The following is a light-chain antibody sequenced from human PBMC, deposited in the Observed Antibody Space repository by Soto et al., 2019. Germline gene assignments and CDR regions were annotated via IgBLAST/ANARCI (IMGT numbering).Light chain of an antibody. V-gene: IGKV3-20*01. CDR1: QNVRSNN. CDR2: GAS. Sequence: SVLTQSPGTLSLSPGERATLSCRASQNVRSNNLAWYQHKVGRPPRLLIYGASNRPGGIPDKFSGSGSGTDFTLTISSLEPEDFAVYYCQQYGDSPYTFGQGTKLEIK. CDR3: QQYGDSPYT. J-gene: IGKJ2*01.